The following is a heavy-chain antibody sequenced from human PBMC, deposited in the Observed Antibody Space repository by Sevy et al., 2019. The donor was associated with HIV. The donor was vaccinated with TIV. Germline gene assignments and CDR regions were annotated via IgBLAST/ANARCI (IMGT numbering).Heavy chain of an antibody. CDR3: ARGPDTEISLENVLRSFEWVFRGKSFDY. CDR2: ISFSSNYI. J-gene: IGHJ4*02. CDR1: GFTFSTYP. Sequence: GGSLRLSCAASGFTFSTYPMNWVRQAPGKGLEWVSSISFSSNYIYYADSVKGRFTIFRDNAKNSVYLQMNSLRVEDTAVYYCARGPDTEISLENVLRSFEWVFRGKSFDYWGQGTLVTVSS. D-gene: IGHD3-3*01. V-gene: IGHV3-21*01.